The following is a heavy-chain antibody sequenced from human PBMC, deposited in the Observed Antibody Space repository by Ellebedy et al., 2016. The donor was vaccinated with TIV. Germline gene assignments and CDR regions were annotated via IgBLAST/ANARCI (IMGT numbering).Heavy chain of an antibody. CDR2: INQAGSEE. V-gene: IGHV3-7*01. CDR3: ARPPATGTVDY. J-gene: IGHJ4*02. D-gene: IGHD6-13*01. Sequence: GESLKISXAASGFTFSNYWMSWVRQAPGKGLEWVANINQAGSEEYYVDSVKGRFTISRDNGKNSLFLQMNSLRAEDTALYYCARPPATGTVDYWGQGTLVTVSS. CDR1: GFTFSNYW.